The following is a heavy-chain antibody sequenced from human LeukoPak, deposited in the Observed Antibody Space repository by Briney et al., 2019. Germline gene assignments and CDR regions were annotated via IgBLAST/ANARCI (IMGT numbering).Heavy chain of an antibody. Sequence: GASVKVSCKASGYTFTSYDINWVRQATGQGLEWMGWMNPNSGNTGYAQKFQGRVTITRNTSISTAYMELSSLRSEDTAVYCCARPLVGATKNAFDIWGQGTMVTVSS. CDR2: MNPNSGNT. V-gene: IGHV1-8*03. CDR1: GYTFTSYD. CDR3: ARPLVGATKNAFDI. D-gene: IGHD1-26*01. J-gene: IGHJ3*02.